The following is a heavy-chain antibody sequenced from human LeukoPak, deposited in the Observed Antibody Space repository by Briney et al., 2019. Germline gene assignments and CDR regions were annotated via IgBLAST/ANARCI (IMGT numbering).Heavy chain of an antibody. CDR3: ARPRQGAPDAFDI. V-gene: IGHV3-74*01. Sequence: QSGGSLRLSCAASGFTFSSYWMHWVRQAPGKGLVWVSRINSDGSSTTYADSVKGRFTISRDNAKNTLYLQMNSLRAEDTAVYYCARPRQGAPDAFDIWGQGTMVTVSS. J-gene: IGHJ3*02. CDR1: GFTFSSYW. D-gene: IGHD1-26*01. CDR2: INSDGSST.